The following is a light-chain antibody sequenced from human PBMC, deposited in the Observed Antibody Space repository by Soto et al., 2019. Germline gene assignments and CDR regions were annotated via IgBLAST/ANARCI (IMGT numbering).Light chain of an antibody. CDR3: QQRTNRPPIT. J-gene: IGKJ5*01. CDR2: NTS. V-gene: IGKV3-11*01. Sequence: EIVLTQSPATLSLSPGERATLSCRAGQSVGSYLAWYQQKPGQAPRLLIFNTSNRATGIPARFSGSGSGTDFTLTISGLEPEDFAVYYCQQRTNRPPITFGQGTRLEIK. CDR1: QSVGSY.